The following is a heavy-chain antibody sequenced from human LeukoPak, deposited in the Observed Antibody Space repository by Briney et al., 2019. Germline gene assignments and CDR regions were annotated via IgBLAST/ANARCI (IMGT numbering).Heavy chain of an antibody. Sequence: PSETLSLTCAISGGSFSSGAYPWSWIRQPPGKGLELIGNIYHTGGTYYNPSLKRRLTISVDRSKNQFSLKLTSVTAADTAVYYCAAQLVYCTTTNCPLGYWGRGTLVTVSS. V-gene: IGHV4-30-2*01. J-gene: IGHJ4*02. D-gene: IGHD2-8*01. CDR1: GGSFSSGAYP. CDR3: AAQLVYCTTTNCPLGY. CDR2: IYHTGGT.